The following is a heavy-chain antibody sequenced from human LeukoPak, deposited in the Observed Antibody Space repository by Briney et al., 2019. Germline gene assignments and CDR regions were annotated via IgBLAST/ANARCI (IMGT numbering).Heavy chain of an antibody. J-gene: IGHJ3*02. CDR3: AMIEKAFDI. D-gene: IGHD3-22*01. Sequence: GGSLRLSCAASGFTFSSYWMSWVRQAPGKGLEWVANIKQDGSEKYYVDSVKGTISRDNAKNSLYLQMNSLRAEDTAVYYCAMIEKAFDIWGQGTMVTVSS. V-gene: IGHV3-7*01. CDR2: IKQDGSEK. CDR1: GFTFSSYW.